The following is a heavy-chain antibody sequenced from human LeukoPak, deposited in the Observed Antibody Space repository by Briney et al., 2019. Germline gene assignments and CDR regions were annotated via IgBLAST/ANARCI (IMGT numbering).Heavy chain of an antibody. CDR1: GGTFSSYA. CDR2: ITPIFGTA. CDR3: ARDNYAGANWFDP. D-gene: IGHD1-7*01. J-gene: IGHJ5*02. V-gene: IGHV1-69*05. Sequence: SVKVSCKASGGTFSSYAISWVRQAPGQGLEWMGGITPIFGTANYAQKFQGRVTITTDESTSTAYMELSSLRSEDTAVYYCARDNYAGANWFDPWGQGTLVTVSS.